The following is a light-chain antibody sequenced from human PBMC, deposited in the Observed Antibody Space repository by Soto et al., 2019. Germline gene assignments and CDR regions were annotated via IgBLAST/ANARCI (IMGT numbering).Light chain of an antibody. Sequence: QSALAQPRSVSGSPGQSVTISCTGTSRDVGAYNSVSWYQHHPGKVPTLMISDVTLRPSGVPDRFSGSKSGNTAFLTISGLQPEDEADYYCCSYAGGYSLFGEGTKVTVL. CDR2: DVT. J-gene: IGLJ2*01. CDR3: CSYAGGYSL. CDR1: SRDVGAYNS. V-gene: IGLV2-11*01.